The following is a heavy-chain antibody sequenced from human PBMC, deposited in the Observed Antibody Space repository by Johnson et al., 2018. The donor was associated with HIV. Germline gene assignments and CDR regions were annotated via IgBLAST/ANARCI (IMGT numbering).Heavy chain of an antibody. V-gene: IGHV3-30*04. J-gene: IGHJ3*02. D-gene: IGHD3-16*01. CDR3: AKEAAYTDAFDI. CDR1: GFTFTSYA. CDR2: ISYDGSSK. Sequence: QVQLVESGGGLVQPGGSLRLSCAASGFTFTSYALHWVRQAPGKGLEWVAVISYDGSSKYYTDSVKGRFTISRDNSNNTLYLQMNSLRAEDTAVYYCAKEAAYTDAFDIWGQGTRVSVSS.